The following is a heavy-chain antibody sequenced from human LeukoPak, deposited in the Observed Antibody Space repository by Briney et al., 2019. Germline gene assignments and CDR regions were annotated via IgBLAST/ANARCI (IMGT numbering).Heavy chain of an antibody. J-gene: IGHJ6*02. CDR3: ARQRRTMVRGVSYGMDV. D-gene: IGHD3-10*01. CDR2: IYPGDSDT. Sequence: GESLKISCKGSGYSFTSYWIGWVRQMPGKGLEWMGIIYPGDSDTRYSPSFQGQVTISADKPISTAYLQWSSLKASDTAMYYCARQRRTMVRGVSYGMDVWGQGTTVTVSS. V-gene: IGHV5-51*01. CDR1: GYSFTSYW.